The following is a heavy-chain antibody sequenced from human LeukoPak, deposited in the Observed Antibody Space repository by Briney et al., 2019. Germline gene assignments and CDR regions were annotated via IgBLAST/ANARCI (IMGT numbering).Heavy chain of an antibody. CDR1: GYTFTSYY. D-gene: IGHD5-24*01. Sequence: ASVKVSCKASGYTFTSYYMHWVRQAPGQGLEWMGIINPNGCSTSYAQQFQGRVTMTRGTSTSTVYMELSSLSSEDTDVHYCARAQGYGYNGRWAFDIWGQGTMVTVSS. CDR3: ARAQGYGYNGRWAFDI. V-gene: IGHV1-46*01. CDR2: INPNGCST. J-gene: IGHJ3*02.